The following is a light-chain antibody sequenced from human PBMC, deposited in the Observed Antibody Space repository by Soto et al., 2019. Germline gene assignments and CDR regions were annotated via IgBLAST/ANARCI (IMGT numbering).Light chain of an antibody. Sequence: EIVLTQFPATLSLSPGDRATLSCRASPSVPNFLAWYQQKPGQAPRLLIYGAFNRATGIPARFSGSGSGTDFTLTISSLEPEDSAIYYCQQRNVWPPVTFGLGTRLEIK. V-gene: IGKV3-11*01. CDR3: QQRNVWPPVT. J-gene: IGKJ5*01. CDR1: PSVPNF. CDR2: GAF.